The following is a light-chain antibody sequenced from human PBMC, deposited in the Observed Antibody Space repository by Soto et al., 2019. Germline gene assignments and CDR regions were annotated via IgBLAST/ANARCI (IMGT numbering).Light chain of an antibody. CDR3: QQYNNWPLT. J-gene: IGKJ4*01. CDR1: QSAGSK. V-gene: IGKV3D-15*01. Sequence: EIVMTQSPATLSVSPGERATLSCRASQSAGSKLAWYQQKPGQALRLLIYGASTRATGIPARFSGSGSGTELTLTISSLQSEDFAVYCCQQYNNWPLTFGGGTKVEIK. CDR2: GAS.